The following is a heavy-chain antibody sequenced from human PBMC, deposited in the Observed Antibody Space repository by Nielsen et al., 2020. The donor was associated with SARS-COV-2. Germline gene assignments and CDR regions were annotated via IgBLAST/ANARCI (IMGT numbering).Heavy chain of an antibody. CDR3: AKTSAPRRQRLGHDAFDI. CDR2: ISYDGSNK. Sequence: WIRQPPGKGLEWVAVISYDGSNKYYADSVKGRFTISRDNSKNTLYLQMNSLRAEDTAVYYCAKTSAPRRQRLGHDAFDIWGQGTMVTVSS. V-gene: IGHV3-30*18. D-gene: IGHD6-25*01. J-gene: IGHJ3*02.